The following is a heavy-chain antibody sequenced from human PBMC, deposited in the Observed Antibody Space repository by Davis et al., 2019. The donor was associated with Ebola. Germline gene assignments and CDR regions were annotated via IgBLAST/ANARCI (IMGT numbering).Heavy chain of an antibody. V-gene: IGHV4-59*01. Sequence: PSETLSLTCTVSGGSTSSYYWSWSLQPPGKGLEWIGYSYYSGSTNYNPSLKSRVTISVDTSKNQFSLKLSSVTAADTAVYYCARVRNCTGGVCPYAFDIWGQGTMVTVSS. J-gene: IGHJ3*02. D-gene: IGHD2-8*02. CDR1: GGSTSSYY. CDR3: ARVRNCTGGVCPYAFDI. CDR2: SYYSGST.